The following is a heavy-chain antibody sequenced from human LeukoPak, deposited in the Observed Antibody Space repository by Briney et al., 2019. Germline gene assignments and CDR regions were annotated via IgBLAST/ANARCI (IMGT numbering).Heavy chain of an antibody. CDR1: GLTLSRHW. Sequence: PGGSLRLSCAASGLTLSRHWMSWVRQAPGKGLEWVANINEDGSQKHHVDSVKGRFSISRDNAKNSLNLQMNSLRAEDTVVFYRQRTHYDMDVWGQGTPVTVSS. D-gene: IGHD1-1*01. J-gene: IGHJ6*02. CDR2: INEDGSQK. V-gene: IGHV3-7*02. CDR3: QRTHYDMDV.